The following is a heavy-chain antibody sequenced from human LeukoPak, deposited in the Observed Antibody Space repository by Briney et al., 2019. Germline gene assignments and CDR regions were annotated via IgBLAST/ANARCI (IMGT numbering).Heavy chain of an antibody. Sequence: GGTLRLSCAASGITFSSYGMSWVRQAPGKVLEWVSYISSSGSDIYYADSVKGRFTISRDNAKNSLYLHMNSLRAEDTAVYYCARDYGGSSPFDYWGQGTLVTVSS. V-gene: IGHV3-48*03. CDR3: ARDYGGSSPFDY. J-gene: IGHJ4*02. D-gene: IGHD4-23*01. CDR2: ISSSGSDI. CDR1: GITFSSYG.